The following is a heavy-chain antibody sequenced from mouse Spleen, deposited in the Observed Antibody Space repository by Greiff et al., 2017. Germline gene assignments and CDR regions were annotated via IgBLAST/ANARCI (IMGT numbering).Heavy chain of an antibody. CDR3: ARQKDY. Sequence: VKLMESGPELVKPGASVKISCKASGYAFSSSWMNWVKQRPGKGLEWIGRIYPGDGDTNYNGKFKGKATLTADKSSSTAYMQLSSLTSEDSAVYFCARQKDYWGQGTTLTVSS. CDR2: IYPGDGDT. V-gene: IGHV1-82*01. CDR1: GYAFSSSW. J-gene: IGHJ2*01.